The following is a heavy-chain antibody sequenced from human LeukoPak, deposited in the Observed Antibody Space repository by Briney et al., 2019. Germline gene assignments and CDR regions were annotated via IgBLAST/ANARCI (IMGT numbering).Heavy chain of an antibody. Sequence: GGSLRLSCAASGFTFSSYWMTWVRQAPGKGLEWVANIKRDGSEKHYVDSVKGRFTISRDNVKQSLGLQMNSLRVEDTAVYYCARGSGDFDASDIWGQGATVTVSS. V-gene: IGHV3-7*01. D-gene: IGHD1-26*01. CDR2: IKRDGSEK. CDR3: ARGSGDFDASDI. J-gene: IGHJ3*02. CDR1: GFTFSSYW.